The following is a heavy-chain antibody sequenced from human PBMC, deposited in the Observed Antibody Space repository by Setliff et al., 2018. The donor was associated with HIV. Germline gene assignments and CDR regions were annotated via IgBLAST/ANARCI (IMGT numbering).Heavy chain of an antibody. CDR1: RYTFSSYY. V-gene: IGHV1-46*01. D-gene: IGHD2-8*01. J-gene: IGHJ4*02. CDR2: IDTTGST. Sequence: ASVKVSCKASRYTFSSYYLHWMRQAPGQGLEWMAMIDTTGSTFYAQTFQGRITMTRDTSTSAIYMALNGLTSEDTAVYYCARELTGVCYFDDWGQGTLVTVSS. CDR3: ARELTGVCYFDD.